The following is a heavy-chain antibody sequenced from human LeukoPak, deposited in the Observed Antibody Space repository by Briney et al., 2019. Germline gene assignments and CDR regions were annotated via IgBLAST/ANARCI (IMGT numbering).Heavy chain of an antibody. D-gene: IGHD5-12*01. CDR2: INSDGSSI. CDR1: GFTFSSYW. J-gene: IGHJ4*02. Sequence: PWGVLRLSCAASGFTFSSYWMHWVRQAPGKGLVWVSRINSDGSSITYADSVKGRFTISRDNAKNTLYLQMNSLRVEDTAVYYCAREGRVSGYDFDRWGQGTLVTVSS. V-gene: IGHV3-74*03. CDR3: AREGRVSGYDFDR.